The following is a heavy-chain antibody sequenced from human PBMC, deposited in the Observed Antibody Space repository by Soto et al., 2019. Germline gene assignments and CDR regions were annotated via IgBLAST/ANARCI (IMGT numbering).Heavy chain of an antibody. D-gene: IGHD3-10*01. CDR2: ISGRGGST. CDR3: AKVTRRITMVRGEEVDY. V-gene: IGHV3-23*01. J-gene: IGHJ4*02. Sequence: GGSLRLSCAASGFTFSSYAMSWVRQAPGKGLEWVSAISGRGGSTNYADSVKGRFTMSRDNSKNTLYLQMNSLRAEDTAVYYCAKVTRRITMVRGEEVDYWGQGTLVTVSS. CDR1: GFTFSSYA.